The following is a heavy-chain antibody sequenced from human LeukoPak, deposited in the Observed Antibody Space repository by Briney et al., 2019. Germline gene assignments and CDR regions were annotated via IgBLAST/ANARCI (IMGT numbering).Heavy chain of an antibody. Sequence: GGSLRLSCAVSGFTFSSYEMNWVRQAPGKGLEWVPYISSSGNTVYYPDSVKGRFTISRDNANNSLYLQMNSLRGEDTAVYCCARGGAVAGLFWGQGTLVTVSS. D-gene: IGHD6-19*01. V-gene: IGHV3-48*03. CDR3: ARGGAVAGLF. CDR1: GFTFSSYE. CDR2: ISSSGNTV. J-gene: IGHJ4*02.